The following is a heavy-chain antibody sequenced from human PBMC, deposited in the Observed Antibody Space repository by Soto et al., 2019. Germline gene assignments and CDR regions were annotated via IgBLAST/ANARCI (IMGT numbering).Heavy chain of an antibody. CDR3: ARGQRFSDWFDP. Sequence: PSETLSLTCPVTGGTLSGYYSTWIRQSAGGGLEGIGRSYSSGSTNYNPSLRSRVTISLDTSMNHFSLRLSSVTAADTAVYYCARGQRFSDWFDPWGQGTLVTVS. J-gene: IGHJ5*02. D-gene: IGHD3-3*01. CDR2: SYSSGST. CDR1: GGTLSGYY. V-gene: IGHV4-4*07.